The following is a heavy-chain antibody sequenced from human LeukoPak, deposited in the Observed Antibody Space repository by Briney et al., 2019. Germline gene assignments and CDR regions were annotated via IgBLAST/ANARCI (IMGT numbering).Heavy chain of an antibody. CDR2: IYYSGST. D-gene: IGHD3-9*01. Sequence: PSETLSLTCTVSGGSISSYYWSWIRQPPGKGLEWIGYIYYSGSTNYNPSLKSRVTISVDTSKNQFSLKLSSVTAADTAVYYCAREGLLRYFDWLSGYFDYWGQGTLVTVSS. J-gene: IGHJ4*02. CDR3: AREGLLRYFDWLSGYFDY. V-gene: IGHV4-59*12. CDR1: GGSISSYY.